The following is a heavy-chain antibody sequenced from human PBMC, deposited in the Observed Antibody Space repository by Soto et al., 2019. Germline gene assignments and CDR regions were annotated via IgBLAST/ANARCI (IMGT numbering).Heavy chain of an antibody. CDR1: SGSISGGDYY. J-gene: IGHJ4*02. CDR3: DTLPTIIAYGDLVY. CDR2: IYYSGST. D-gene: IGHD3-22*01. Sequence: QVQLQESGPGLVKPSQTLSLTSTVSSGSISGGDYYWSCLGQPPGNVLEWIGYIYYSGSTHYNPSLLCRVTTSVYTSKIQFPRTLSYVTAADTAAYYCDTLPTIIAYGDLVYWGQGTLVTVSS. V-gene: IGHV4-30-4*01.